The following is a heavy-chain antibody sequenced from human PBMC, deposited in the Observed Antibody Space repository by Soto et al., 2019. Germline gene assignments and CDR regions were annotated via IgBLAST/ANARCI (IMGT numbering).Heavy chain of an antibody. V-gene: IGHV3-23*01. J-gene: IGHJ4*02. CDR2: ISGSGGST. Sequence: GSLRLACAASGFTLSIYAMSWVRQAPGKGLEWVSAISGSGGSTYYADSVKGRCTISRENSKNTLYLQLNSLRAEDTAVYYCAKDHYYDSSGYYYYFDYWGQGTLVTVSS. CDR1: GFTLSIYA. CDR3: AKDHYYDSSGYYYYFDY. D-gene: IGHD3-22*01.